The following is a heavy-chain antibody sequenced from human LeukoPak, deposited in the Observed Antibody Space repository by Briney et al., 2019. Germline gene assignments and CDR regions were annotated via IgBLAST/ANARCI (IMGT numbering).Heavy chain of an antibody. CDR3: ARERIAAAGHPFDY. CDR1: GGSISSYY. Sequence: PSETLSLTCTVSGGSISSYYWGWIRQPPGKGLEWIGYIYYSGSTNYNPSLKSRVTISVDTSKNQFSLKLSSVTAADTAVYYCARERIAAAGHPFDYWGQGTLVTVSS. CDR2: IYYSGST. J-gene: IGHJ4*02. D-gene: IGHD6-13*01. V-gene: IGHV4-59*01.